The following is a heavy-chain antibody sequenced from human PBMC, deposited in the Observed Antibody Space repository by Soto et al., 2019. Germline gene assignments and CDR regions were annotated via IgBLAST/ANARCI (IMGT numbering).Heavy chain of an antibody. CDR1: GFNFDDHA. CDR3: ARDIFRTITTIDY. V-gene: IGHV3-9*01. Sequence: EVQLVESGGGLVQPGRSLRLSCAASGFNFDDHAMNWVRQAPGKGLEWVSGVSWTGAYTGYAASVNGRFTISRDNAKSSLSLEMNSLRPEDTAFYYCARDIFRTITTIDYWGQGTLVTVSS. J-gene: IGHJ4*02. CDR2: VSWTGAYT. D-gene: IGHD1-1*01.